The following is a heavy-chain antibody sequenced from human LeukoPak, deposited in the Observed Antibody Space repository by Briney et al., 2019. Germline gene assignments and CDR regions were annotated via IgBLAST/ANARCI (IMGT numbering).Heavy chain of an antibody. D-gene: IGHD6-13*01. J-gene: IGHJ4*02. Sequence: GGSLRLSCAASGFTFSNYEMNWVRQAPGKGLEWVSYISRSSGSSIYYADSVKGRFTISRDNAKNTLYLQMNSLRAEGTGVYYCARIASHSSSWYDGGYWGQGTLVTVSS. V-gene: IGHV3-48*03. CDR3: ARIASHSSSWYDGGY. CDR2: ISRSSGSSI. CDR1: GFTFSNYE.